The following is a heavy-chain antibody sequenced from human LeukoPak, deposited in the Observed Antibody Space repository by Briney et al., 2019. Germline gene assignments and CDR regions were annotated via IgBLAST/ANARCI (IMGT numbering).Heavy chain of an antibody. CDR2: IYYSGST. Sequence: SETLSLTCTVSGGSISGYYWSWIRQPPGKGLEWIGYIYYSGSTNYNPSLKSRVTISVDTSKNQFSLKLSSVTAADTAVYYCASCSSTSCYYRGMDYWGQGTLVTVSS. CDR1: GGSISGYY. D-gene: IGHD2-2*01. J-gene: IGHJ4*02. V-gene: IGHV4-59*01. CDR3: ASCSSTSCYYRGMDY.